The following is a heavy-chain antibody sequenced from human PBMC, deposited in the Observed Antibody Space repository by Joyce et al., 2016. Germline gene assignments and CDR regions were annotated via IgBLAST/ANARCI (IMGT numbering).Heavy chain of an antibody. D-gene: IGHD3-10*01. CDR3: ARVSLVGAFDI. CDR2: MSPSGREK. Sequence: QLEESGGGLVQPGGSLRLSCVASEFTFSDYWMSWVRQAPGKGLEWVAHMSPSGREKYYEDSVKGRFTITRDNAKNSLYLQMNSLRGDDTAVYHCARVSLVGAFDIWGQGTVVTVSS. CDR1: EFTFSDYW. V-gene: IGHV3-7*05. J-gene: IGHJ3*02.